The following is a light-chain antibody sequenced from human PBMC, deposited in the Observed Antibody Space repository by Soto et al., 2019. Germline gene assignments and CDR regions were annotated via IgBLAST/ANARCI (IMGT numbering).Light chain of an antibody. Sequence: DMEMSDPPAALSASLGYIFTITCRASQSISNWLAWYQQKPGKAPKLLIYKASSLESGVPSRFSGSGSGTEFTLTINSLQPDDFATYYCQQYNGTFGQGTRLEIK. J-gene: IGKJ5*01. V-gene: IGKV1-5*03. CDR2: KAS. CDR3: QQYNGT. CDR1: QSISNW.